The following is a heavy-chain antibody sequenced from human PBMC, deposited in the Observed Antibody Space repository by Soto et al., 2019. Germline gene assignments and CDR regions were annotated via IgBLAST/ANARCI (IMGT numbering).Heavy chain of an antibody. CDR2: IDYSWTI. Sequence: QLQLQESGPGLVKPSETLSLTCNASGGSISSTSYAWGWIRQSPGKGLEWIGTIDYSWTIYYNPSLKSRITISGDTSKNQISLKLSSVTAADTAVYYCARHVHNQGYEYYCDSWGQGTLVTVSS. V-gene: IGHV4-39*01. D-gene: IGHD3-3*01. CDR1: GGSISSTSYA. CDR3: ARHVHNQGYEYYCDS. J-gene: IGHJ4*02.